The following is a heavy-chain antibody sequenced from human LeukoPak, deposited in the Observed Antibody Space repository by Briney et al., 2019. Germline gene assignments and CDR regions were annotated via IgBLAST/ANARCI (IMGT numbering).Heavy chain of an antibody. CDR3: ARGPIIMITFGGVIPPD. J-gene: IGHJ4*02. CDR2: IYSGGST. V-gene: IGHV3-66*01. Sequence: PGGSLRLSCAASGFTVSSNYMSWVRQAPGKGLEWVSVIYSGGSTYYADSVKGRFTISRDNSKNTLYLQMNSLRAEDTAVYYCARGPIIMITFGGVIPPDWGQGTLVTVSS. D-gene: IGHD3-16*02. CDR1: GFTVSSNY.